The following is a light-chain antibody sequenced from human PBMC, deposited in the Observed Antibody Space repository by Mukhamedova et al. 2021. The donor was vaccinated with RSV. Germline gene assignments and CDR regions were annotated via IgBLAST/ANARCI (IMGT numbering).Light chain of an antibody. Sequence: WYQRRVHGKAPQLLIHSASTLQTGVSSRFSGGGSGTDFSLTVTSLQREDFALYFCQQTYTSPLSFCGGTRVEI. V-gene: IGKV1-39*01. J-gene: IGKJ4*01. CDR2: SAS. CDR3: QQTYTSPLS.